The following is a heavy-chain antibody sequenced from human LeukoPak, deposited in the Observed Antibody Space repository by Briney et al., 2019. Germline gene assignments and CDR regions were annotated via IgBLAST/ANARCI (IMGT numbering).Heavy chain of an antibody. CDR2: INPSGGST. CDR1: GYTFTSYY. J-gene: IGHJ6*02. V-gene: IGHV1-46*01. D-gene: IGHD5-24*01. Sequence: GASVKVSCKASGYTFTSYYMHWVRQTPGQGLEWMGIINPSGGSTSYAQKFQGRVTMTRDTSTSTVYMELSSLRSEDTAVYYRARDRDGYNYNPYYYGMDVWGQGTTVTVSS. CDR3: ARDRDGYNYNPYYYGMDV.